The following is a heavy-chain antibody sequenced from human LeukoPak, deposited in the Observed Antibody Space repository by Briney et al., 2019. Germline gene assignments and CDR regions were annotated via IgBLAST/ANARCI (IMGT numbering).Heavy chain of an antibody. CDR3: ARGGITGTTRGPTRLNDAFDI. CDR2: INPNSGGT. V-gene: IGHV1-2*04. J-gene: IGHJ3*02. D-gene: IGHD1-20*01. CDR1: GYTFTGYY. Sequence: ASVKVSCTASGYTFTGYYMHWVRQAPGQGLEWMGWINPNSGGTNYAQKFQGWVTMTRDTSISTAYMELSRLRSDDTAVYYCARGGITGTTRGPTRLNDAFDIWGQGTMVTVSS.